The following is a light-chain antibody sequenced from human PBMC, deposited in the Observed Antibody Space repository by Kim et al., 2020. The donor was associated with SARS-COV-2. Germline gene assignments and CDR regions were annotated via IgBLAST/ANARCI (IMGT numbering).Light chain of an antibody. CDR3: SSYTNSDTRV. CDR1: SSDVGGYNF. V-gene: IGLV2-14*03. J-gene: IGLJ3*02. CDR2: DVS. Sequence: GQSITISCTGTSSDVGGYNFVSWYQQHPGKVPKLLIYDVSNRPSGVSNRFSGSKSGNTASLTISGLQAEDEADYYCSSYTNSDTRVFGGGTQLTVL.